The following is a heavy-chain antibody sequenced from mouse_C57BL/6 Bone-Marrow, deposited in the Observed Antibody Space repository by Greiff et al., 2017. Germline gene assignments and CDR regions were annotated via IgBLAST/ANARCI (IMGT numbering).Heavy chain of an antibody. CDR1: GYSITSGYY. Sequence: EVKLMESGPGLVKPSQSLSLTCSVTGYSITSGYYWNWIRQFPGNKLEWMGYISYDGSNNYNPSLTNRISITRDTSKNQFFLKLNSVTTEDTATYYCAREDYYYGSSPWFAYWGQGTLVTVSA. J-gene: IGHJ3*01. V-gene: IGHV3-6*01. CDR2: ISYDGSN. D-gene: IGHD1-1*01. CDR3: AREDYYYGSSPWFAY.